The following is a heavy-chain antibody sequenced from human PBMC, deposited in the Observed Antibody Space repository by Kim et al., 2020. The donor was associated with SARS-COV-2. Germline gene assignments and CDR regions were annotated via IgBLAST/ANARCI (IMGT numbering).Heavy chain of an antibody. J-gene: IGHJ4*02. V-gene: IGHV3-23*03. Sequence: GGSLRLSCAASGFTFSSYAMSWVRQAPGKGLEWVSVIYSGGSSTYYADSVKGRFTISRDNSKNTLYLQMNSLRAEDTAVYYCAKTAASGDCYDYWGQGTLVTVSS. CDR1: GFTFSSYA. CDR2: IYSGGSST. CDR3: AKTAASGDCYDY. D-gene: IGHD2-15*01.